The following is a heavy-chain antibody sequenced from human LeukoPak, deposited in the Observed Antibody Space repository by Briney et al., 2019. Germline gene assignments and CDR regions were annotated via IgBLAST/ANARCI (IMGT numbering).Heavy chain of an antibody. J-gene: IGHJ3*02. Sequence: GGSLRLSCAASGFTFSSYEMNWVRQAPGKGLEWVSYISSSGSTIYYADSVKGRFTISRDNAKNSLYLQMNSLRAEDTAVYYCARELYDYVWGSYRLDAFDIWGQGTMVTASS. V-gene: IGHV3-48*03. CDR2: ISSSGSTI. CDR1: GFTFSSYE. D-gene: IGHD3-16*02. CDR3: ARELYDYVWGSYRLDAFDI.